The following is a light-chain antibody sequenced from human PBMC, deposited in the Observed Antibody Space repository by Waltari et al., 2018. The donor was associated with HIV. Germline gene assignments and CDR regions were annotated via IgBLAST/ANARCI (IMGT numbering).Light chain of an antibody. V-gene: IGLV1-44*01. J-gene: IGLJ3*02. CDR1: STNIGSNI. CDR3: AAWDDSLNGM. CDR2: SND. Sequence: QSVLTQPPSVSGTPGQNVTISCSGRSTNIGSNIVNWYQQLPGAAPKLLIYSNDQRPSGVPDRFSGSKSGTSASLAISGLQSADEADYYCAAWDDSLNGMFGGGTKLTV.